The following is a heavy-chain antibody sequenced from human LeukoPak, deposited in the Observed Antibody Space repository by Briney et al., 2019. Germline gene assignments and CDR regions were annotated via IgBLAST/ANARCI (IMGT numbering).Heavy chain of an antibody. CDR2: INWNSAST. V-gene: IGHV3-9*01. Sequence: HPGGSLRLSCAASKFTFSDYGMNWVRQAPGKGLEWVSGINWNSASTGYADSVKGRFTISRDNVMNSLYLQMNSLRPEDTALYYCVKDRRNPYRPEGPFDPWGQGTLVTVSS. D-gene: IGHD1-14*01. CDR1: KFTFSDYG. J-gene: IGHJ5*02. CDR3: VKDRRNPYRPEGPFDP.